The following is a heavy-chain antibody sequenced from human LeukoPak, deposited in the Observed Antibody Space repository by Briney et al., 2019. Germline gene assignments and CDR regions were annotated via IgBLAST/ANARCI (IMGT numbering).Heavy chain of an antibody. D-gene: IGHD3-9*01. V-gene: IGHV1-2*04. Sequence: ASVKVSCKASGYTFTGYYMHWVRQAPGQGLEWMGWINPNSGGTNYAQKFQGWVTMTRDTSISTAYMELSRLRSDDTAVYYCARSIRGILTPTTTLVDYFDYWGQGTLVTVSS. CDR2: INPNSGGT. CDR1: GYTFTGYY. J-gene: IGHJ4*02. CDR3: ARSIRGILTPTTTLVDYFDY.